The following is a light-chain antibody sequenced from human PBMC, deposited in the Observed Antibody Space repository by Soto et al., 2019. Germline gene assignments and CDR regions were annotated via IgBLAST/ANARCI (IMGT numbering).Light chain of an antibody. J-gene: IGLJ3*02. CDR2: TTN. CDR1: TGAVTSGNY. Sequence: QAVVTQEPSLTVSPGGTVTLTCASRTGAVTSGNYPSWFQQRPGQAPRTLIYTTNSKHSWTPARFSGSLLGDKAALTLSGVQPVDEADYYCLLYYGGAPLVFGGGTKLTVL. CDR3: LLYYGGAPLV. V-gene: IGLV7-43*01.